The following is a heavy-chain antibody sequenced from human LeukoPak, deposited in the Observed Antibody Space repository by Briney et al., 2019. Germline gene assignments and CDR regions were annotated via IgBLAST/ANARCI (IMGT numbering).Heavy chain of an antibody. J-gene: IGHJ4*02. CDR3: AKGVSSWYYFDY. Sequence: GGSLRLSCAASGFTFSNYWMHWVRQAPGKGLVWVSRINTDGSSTTYADSVKGRFTISRENAKRTLYLRMNSLRAEDTAVYCCAKGVSSWYYFDYWGQGTLVTVSS. V-gene: IGHV3-74*01. CDR1: GFTFSNYW. CDR2: INTDGSST. D-gene: IGHD6-13*01.